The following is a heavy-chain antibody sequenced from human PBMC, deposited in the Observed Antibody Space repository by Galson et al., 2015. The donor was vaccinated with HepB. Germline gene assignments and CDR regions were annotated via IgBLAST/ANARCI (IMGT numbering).Heavy chain of an antibody. CDR1: GGSISSSSYY. J-gene: IGHJ3*02. V-gene: IGHV4-39*07. CDR2: IFHSGST. CDR3: ARKDAASGTPGAFHI. Sequence: ETLSLTCTVSGGSISSSSYYWGWIRQPPGKGLEWIGEIFHSGSTNYNPSLKSRVTISVDTSKNQFSLKLASVTAADTAVFYCARKDAASGTPGAFHIWGQGTTVTVSS. D-gene: IGHD6-13*01.